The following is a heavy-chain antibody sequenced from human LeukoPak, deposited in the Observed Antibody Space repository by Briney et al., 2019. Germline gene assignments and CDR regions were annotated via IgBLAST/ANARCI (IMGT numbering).Heavy chain of an antibody. Sequence: PGGSLRLSCAASGFTVSSNYMSWVRQAPGKGLEWVSVIYSGGSTYYADSVKGRFTISRDNSKNTLYLQMNSLRAEDTAVYYCAREFEILYYFDYWGQGTLVTVSS. V-gene: IGHV3-53*01. CDR3: AREFEILYYFDY. J-gene: IGHJ4*02. CDR2: IYSGGST. CDR1: GFTVSSNY. D-gene: IGHD2-15*01.